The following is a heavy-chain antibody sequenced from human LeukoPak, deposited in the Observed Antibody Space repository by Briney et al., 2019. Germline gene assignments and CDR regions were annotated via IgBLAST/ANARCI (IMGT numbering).Heavy chain of an antibody. D-gene: IGHD1-26*01. V-gene: IGHV1-18*01. CDR1: GYTFISYG. Sequence: GASVKVSCKASGYTFISYGISWVRQAPGQGLEWMGWISVYNGNTNYAQKLQGRVTMTTDTSTSTAYMELRSLRSDDTAVYYCARVTVGANRGDWFDPWGQGTLVTVSS. J-gene: IGHJ5*02. CDR2: ISVYNGNT. CDR3: ARVTVGANRGDWFDP.